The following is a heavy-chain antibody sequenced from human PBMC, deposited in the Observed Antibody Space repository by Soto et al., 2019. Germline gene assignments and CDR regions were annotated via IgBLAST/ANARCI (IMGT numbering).Heavy chain of an antibody. CDR3: ARDRSFSAIFPHYDAFDI. CDR1: GYTFTSYY. D-gene: IGHD3-3*01. CDR2: INPSGGST. V-gene: IGHV1-46*03. Sequence: QVQLVQSGAEVKKPGASVKVSCKASGYTFTSYYMHWVRQAPGQGLEWMGIINPSGGSTSYAQKFQGRVTMTRDTSTSTVYMELSSLRSEDTAVYYCARDRSFSAIFPHYDAFDIWGRGTMVTVSS. J-gene: IGHJ3*02.